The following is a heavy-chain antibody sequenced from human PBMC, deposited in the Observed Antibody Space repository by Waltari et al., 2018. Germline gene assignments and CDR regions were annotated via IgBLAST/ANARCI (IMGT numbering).Heavy chain of an antibody. D-gene: IGHD4-17*01. V-gene: IGHV1-2*06. CDR3: ARGYGDYVY. CDR2: INPNSVGT. J-gene: IGHJ4*02. Sequence: QVLLVQSGAELRKPGASVKVSCQASGYTFTGYYIHGVRQAPGQGLEWRGRINPNSVGTSYAKKIQGRITMTRDTTISTAYMELSRLRSDDTAVYYCARGYGDYVYWGQGTLVTVSS. CDR1: GYTFTGYY.